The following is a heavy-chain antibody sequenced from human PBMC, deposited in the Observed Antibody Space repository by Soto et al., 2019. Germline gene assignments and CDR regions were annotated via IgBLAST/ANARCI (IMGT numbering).Heavy chain of an antibody. D-gene: IGHD2-2*01. CDR2: ISSSGSTI. J-gene: IGHJ6*03. Sequence: GGSLRLSCAASGFTFSSYEMNWVRQAPGKGLEWVSYISSSGSTIYYADSVKGRFTISRDNAKNSLYLQMNSLRAEDTAVYYCARVPPSIVVVPAAYYYMDVWGKGTTVTVSS. CDR1: GFTFSSYE. V-gene: IGHV3-48*03. CDR3: ARVPPSIVVVPAAYYYMDV.